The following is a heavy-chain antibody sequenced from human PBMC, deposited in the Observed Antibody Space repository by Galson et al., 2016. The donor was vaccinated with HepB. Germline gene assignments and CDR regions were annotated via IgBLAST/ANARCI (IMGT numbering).Heavy chain of an antibody. CDR3: ARLGTWNQANLEYYFDY. CDR2: IYPGDSDT. CDR1: GYYFTSYW. Sequence: QSGAEVKKPGESLKISCKASGYYFTSYWIGWVRQMPGKGLEWMGIIYPGDSDTRYSPSFQGQVTISADKSISAAYLQWSSLKASDTALYYCARLGTWNQANLEYYFDYWGQGSLVTVSS. V-gene: IGHV5-51*01. J-gene: IGHJ4*02. D-gene: IGHD1-1*01.